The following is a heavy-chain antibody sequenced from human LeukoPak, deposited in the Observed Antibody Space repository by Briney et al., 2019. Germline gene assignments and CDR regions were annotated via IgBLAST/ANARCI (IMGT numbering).Heavy chain of an antibody. V-gene: IGHV3-53*05. CDR3: ATKRWLQFRGEDYFDY. Sequence: GGSLRLSCAASGFTVSSNYMSWVRQAPGKGLEWVSVIYSGGSTYYADSVKGRFTISRDNSKNTLYLQMNSLRAEDTAVYYCATKRWLQFRGEDYFDYWGQGTLVTVSS. CDR2: IYSGGST. CDR1: GFTVSSNY. D-gene: IGHD5-24*01. J-gene: IGHJ4*02.